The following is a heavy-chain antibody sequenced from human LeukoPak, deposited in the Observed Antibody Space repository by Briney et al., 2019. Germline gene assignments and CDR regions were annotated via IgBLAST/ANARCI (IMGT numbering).Heavy chain of an antibody. Sequence: GGSLRLSCAASGFDFSTYSTDWVRQAPGKGLEWVSYISSSSSNIYHADSVKGRFTISRDNAKNSLHLQMNSLRAEDTAVYCARVGRSGWTVDYWGQGTLVTVSS. CDR3: ARVGRSGWTVDY. V-gene: IGHV3-48*04. J-gene: IGHJ4*02. D-gene: IGHD6-19*01. CDR1: GFDFSTYS. CDR2: ISSSSSNI.